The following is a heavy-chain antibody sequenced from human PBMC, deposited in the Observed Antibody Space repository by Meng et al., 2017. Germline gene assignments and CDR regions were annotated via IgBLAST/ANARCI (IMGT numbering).Heavy chain of an antibody. CDR1: GLPCKKYW. V-gene: IGHV3-74*01. CDR2: ISGDGSIT. CDR3: LDEAPRSDY. Sequence: EVQLVESGGGLVQPWGALGLSCAASGLPCKKYWMHWVRQVPGKGLVWVSRISGDGSITNYADSVKGRFTISRDNAKNTLYLQMNSLRPEDTAVYYCLDEAPRSDYWGQGSLVTVFS. D-gene: IGHD1-1*01. J-gene: IGHJ4*02.